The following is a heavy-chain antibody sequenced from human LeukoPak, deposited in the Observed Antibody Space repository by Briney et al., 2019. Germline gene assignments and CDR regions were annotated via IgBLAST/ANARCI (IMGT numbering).Heavy chain of an antibody. Sequence: SETLSLTCAVYGGSFSGYYWSWIRQPPGKGLEWIGEINHSGSTNYNPSLKSRVTISVDTSKNQFSLKLSSVTAADTAVYCCARVTHSSGRYFDYWGQGTLVTVSS. V-gene: IGHV4-34*01. J-gene: IGHJ4*02. CDR3: ARVTHSSGRYFDY. D-gene: IGHD6-19*01. CDR2: INHSGST. CDR1: GGSFSGYY.